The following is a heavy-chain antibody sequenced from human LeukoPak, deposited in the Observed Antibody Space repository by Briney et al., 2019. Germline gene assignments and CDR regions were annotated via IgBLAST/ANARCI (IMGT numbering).Heavy chain of an antibody. Sequence: GSLRLSCAASGFTVSNNYMSWVRQAPGKGLEWIGSIYYSGSTYYNPSLKSRVTISVDTSKNQFSLKLSSVTAADTAVYYCARHSYSITMVRGVIRDWGQGTLVTVSS. CDR1: GFTVSNNY. CDR2: IYYSGST. V-gene: IGHV4-39*01. J-gene: IGHJ4*02. CDR3: ARHSYSITMVRGVIRD. D-gene: IGHD3-10*01.